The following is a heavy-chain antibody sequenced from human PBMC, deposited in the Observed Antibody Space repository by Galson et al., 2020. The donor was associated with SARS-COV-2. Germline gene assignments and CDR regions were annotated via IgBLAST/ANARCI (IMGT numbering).Heavy chain of an antibody. CDR1: GGPISSGGYY. D-gene: IGHD3-10*01. J-gene: IGHJ5*02. CDR3: ARAVRGVIIKGFDWFDP. V-gene: IGHV4-31*03. CDR2: INYSGST. Sequence: SETLSLTCTVPGGPISSGGYYWSWSRQHPGTGLEWIGYINYSGSTYYNPSLKSRVTISVDTSKNQFSLKLSSVTAADTAVYYCARAVRGVIIKGFDWFDPWGQGTLVTVSS.